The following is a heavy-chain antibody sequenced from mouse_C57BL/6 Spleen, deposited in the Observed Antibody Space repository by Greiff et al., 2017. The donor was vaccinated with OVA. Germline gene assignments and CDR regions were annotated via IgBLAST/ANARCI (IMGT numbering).Heavy chain of an antibody. CDR1: GFTFSSYA. CDR3: TGTTGYFDY. V-gene: IGHV5-9-1*02. CDR2: ISSGGDYI. Sequence: EVKLMESGEGLVKPGGSLKLSCAASGFTFSSYAMSWVRQTPEKRLEWVAYISSGGDYIYYADTVKGRFTISRDNARNTLYLQMSSLKSEDTAMYYCTGTTGYFDYWGQGTTLTVSS. J-gene: IGHJ2*01. D-gene: IGHD1-1*01.